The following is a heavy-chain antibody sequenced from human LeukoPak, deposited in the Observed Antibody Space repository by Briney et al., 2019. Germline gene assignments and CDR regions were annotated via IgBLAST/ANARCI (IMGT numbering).Heavy chain of an antibody. CDR3: ARGPSKGSCCYHLDY. V-gene: IGHV3-64*01. Sequence: GGSLRLSCAASASGLTFSSHSMNWVRQAPGKGLEYVSAISGDGGSTYYANSVKGRFTISRDNSKNTVYLQMGSLRVEDLAVYYCARGPSKGSCCYHLDYWGQGTLVTVSS. CDR2: ISGDGGST. CDR1: ASGLTFSSHS. J-gene: IGHJ4*02. D-gene: IGHD2-2*01.